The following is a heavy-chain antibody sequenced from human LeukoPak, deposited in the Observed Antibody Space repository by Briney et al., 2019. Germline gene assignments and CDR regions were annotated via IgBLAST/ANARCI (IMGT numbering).Heavy chain of an antibody. J-gene: IGHJ4*02. CDR2: IYYTGST. V-gene: IGHV4-39*01. CDR1: GGSISSRSYY. Sequence: TSETLSLTCTVSGGSISSRSYYWGWIRQPPGKGLEWIGNIYYTGSTYNSPSLKSRVTISVDTSKNQFSLKLSSVTAADTAVYYCARHASYSSSWTDFDYWGQGTLVTVSS. CDR3: ARHASYSSSWTDFDY. D-gene: IGHD6-13*01.